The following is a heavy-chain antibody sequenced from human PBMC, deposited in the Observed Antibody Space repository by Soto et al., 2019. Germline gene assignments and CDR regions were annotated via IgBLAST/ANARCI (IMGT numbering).Heavy chain of an antibody. CDR1: GGSLSTNP. CDR3: ARDLGTEIVATVAGY. Sequence: ASVKVSCKASGGSLSTNPISWVRQAPGQGLEWMGGTGSGTGPGNHAQKFQGRVTITRDTSASTAHMEVSSLTSEDTAVYYCARDLGTEIVATVAGYWGQGTLVTVSS. V-gene: IGHV1-69*05. D-gene: IGHD5-12*01. J-gene: IGHJ4*02. CDR2: TGSGTGPG.